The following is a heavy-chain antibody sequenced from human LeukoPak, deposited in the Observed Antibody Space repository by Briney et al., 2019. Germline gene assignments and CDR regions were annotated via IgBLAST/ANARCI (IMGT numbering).Heavy chain of an antibody. CDR1: GGSISSSSYY. J-gene: IGHJ4*02. Sequence: PSETLSLTCTVSGGSISSSSYYWGWIRQPPGKGLEWIGSIYYSGSTYYNPSLKSRVTISVDTSKNQFFLKLSSVSAADTPVYDCASSLRGYSYVFVSYWGQGTLGSVSP. V-gene: IGHV4-39*01. D-gene: IGHD5-18*01. CDR3: ASSLRGYSYVFVSY. CDR2: IYYSGST.